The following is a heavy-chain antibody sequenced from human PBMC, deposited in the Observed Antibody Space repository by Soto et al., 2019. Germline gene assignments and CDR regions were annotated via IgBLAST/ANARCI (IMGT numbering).Heavy chain of an antibody. CDR1: GGTFSSYA. J-gene: IGHJ5*02. CDR2: IIPIFGTA. Sequence: GASVKVSCKASGGTFSSYAISWVRQAPGQGLEWMGGIIPIFGTANYAQKFQGRVTITADESTSTAYMELSSLRSEDTAVYYCASITDPSAILLGNLWGQGTLVTVSS. V-gene: IGHV1-69*13. D-gene: IGHD1-20*01. CDR3: ASITDPSAILLGNL.